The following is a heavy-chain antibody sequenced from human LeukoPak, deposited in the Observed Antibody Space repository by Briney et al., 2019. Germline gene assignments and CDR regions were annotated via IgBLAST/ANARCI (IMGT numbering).Heavy chain of an antibody. CDR1: GGSISSSSYY. CDR2: IYYSGST. J-gene: IGHJ4*02. CDR3: AHSSGYYSVDY. V-gene: IGHV4-39*01. Sequence: SETLSLTCTVSGGSISSSSYYWGWIRQPPGKGLEWIGSIYYSGSTYYNPSLKSRVTISVDTSKNQFSLKLSSVTAADTAVYYCAHSSGYYSVDYWGQGTLVTVSS. D-gene: IGHD3-22*01.